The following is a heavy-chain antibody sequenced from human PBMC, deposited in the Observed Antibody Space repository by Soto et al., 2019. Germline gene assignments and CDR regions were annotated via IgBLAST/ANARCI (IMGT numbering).Heavy chain of an antibody. Sequence: QVQLVQSGAEVKKPGASVKVSCKASGYTFTSYAMHWVRQAPGQSLEWMGWINAGNGNTKYSQKFQGRVTMTRDTTASTAYMELSSLRSEDTAVYYCARGDYYDIHDYWGQGTLVTVSS. CDR2: INAGNGNT. CDR1: GYTFTSYA. D-gene: IGHD3-22*01. J-gene: IGHJ4*02. CDR3: ARGDYYDIHDY. V-gene: IGHV1-3*01.